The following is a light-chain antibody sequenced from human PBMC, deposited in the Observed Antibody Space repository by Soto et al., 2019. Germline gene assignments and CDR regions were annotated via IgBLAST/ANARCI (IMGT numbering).Light chain of an antibody. CDR2: SNN. Sequence: QSVLTQPPSASGTPCQRVTISCSGSSSNIGSNTVNWYQQLPGTSPKLLIYSNNQRPSGVPDRFSGSKSGTSASLAISGLQSEVEADYYCAAWDDSLTASYVFATGTTVTVL. CDR1: SSNIGSNT. V-gene: IGLV1-44*01. J-gene: IGLJ1*01. CDR3: AAWDDSLTASYV.